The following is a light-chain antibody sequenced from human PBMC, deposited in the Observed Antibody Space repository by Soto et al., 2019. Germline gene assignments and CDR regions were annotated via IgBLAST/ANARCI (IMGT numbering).Light chain of an antibody. CDR3: QTWATGENVV. CDR1: SGHSNYD. J-gene: IGLJ2*01. Sequence: QSVLPQSPSASASLGASVKLTCTLSSGHSNYDIAWHQQQPEKGPRYLMKLNSDGSPTKGDGIPDRFSGSSSGAERYLTISSLQSEDEADYYCQTWATGENVVFGGGTKLTVL. V-gene: IGLV4-69*02. CDR2: LNSDGSP.